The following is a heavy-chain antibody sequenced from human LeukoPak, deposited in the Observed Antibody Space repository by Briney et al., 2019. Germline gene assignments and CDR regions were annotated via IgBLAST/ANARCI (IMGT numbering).Heavy chain of an antibody. CDR3: ARYGSSSGSLFDY. CDR2: ISSSSSYI. J-gene: IGHJ4*02. D-gene: IGHD1-26*01. Sequence: GGSLRLSCAASGFTFSSYSMNWVRQAPGKGLEWVSSISSSSSYIYYADSVKGRFTISRDNAKNSLYLQMNSLRDTAVYYCARYGSSSGSLFDYWGQGTLVTVSS. V-gene: IGHV3-21*01. CDR1: GFTFSSYS.